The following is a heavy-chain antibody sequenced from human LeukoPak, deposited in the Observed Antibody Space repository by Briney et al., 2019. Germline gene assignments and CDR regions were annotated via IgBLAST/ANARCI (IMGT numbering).Heavy chain of an antibody. CDR1: GFTFSSYG. CDR3: AKDSQQLVPLALFDY. CDR2: IRYDGSNK. Sequence: GGSLRLSCAASGFTFSSYGMHWVRQAPGKGLEWVAFIRYDGSNKYYADSVKGRFTISRDNSKNTLYLQMNSLRAEDMAVYYCAKDSQQLVPLALFDYWGQGTLVTVSS. D-gene: IGHD6-13*01. J-gene: IGHJ4*02. V-gene: IGHV3-30*02.